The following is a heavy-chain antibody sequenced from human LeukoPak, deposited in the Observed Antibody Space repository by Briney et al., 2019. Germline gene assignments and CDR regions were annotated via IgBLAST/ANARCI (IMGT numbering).Heavy chain of an antibody. D-gene: IGHD3-10*01. CDR1: GFTISSYS. CDR2: ISSSSYI. J-gene: IGHJ4*02. Sequence: GGTLRLTCAASGFTISSYSMSWVRQAPGKGLEWVSYISSSSYIYYKDSVKGRFTISRDNAKISLYLQMHRLRAEDTAVYYCARGNSRMVLGVTNFDYWGQGTLVTVSS. CDR3: ARGNSRMVLGVTNFDY. V-gene: IGHV3-21*01.